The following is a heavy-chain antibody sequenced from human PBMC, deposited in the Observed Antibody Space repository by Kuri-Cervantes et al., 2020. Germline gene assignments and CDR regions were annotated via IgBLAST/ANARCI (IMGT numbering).Heavy chain of an antibody. V-gene: IGHV3-33*01. CDR1: GFTFSSYG. CDR2: IWYDGSNK. CDR3: ARVTRLQARYFQH. Sequence: GGSLRLSCAASGFTFSSYGMHWVRQAPGKGLEWVAVIWYDGSNKYYADSVKGRFTISRDNSKNTLYLQMNSLRAEDTAVYYCARVTRLQARYFQHWGQGTLVTVSS. J-gene: IGHJ1*01.